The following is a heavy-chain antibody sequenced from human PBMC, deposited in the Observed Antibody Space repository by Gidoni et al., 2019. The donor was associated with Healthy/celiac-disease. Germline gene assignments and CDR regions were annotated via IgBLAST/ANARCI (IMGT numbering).Heavy chain of an antibody. V-gene: IGHV3-9*01. CDR1: GFTFDDYA. CDR2: ISWNSGSR. J-gene: IGHJ4*02. Sequence: EVQLVESGGGLVQPGRSQRLSCAASGFTFDDYAMHWVRQAPGKGLEWVSGISWNSGSRGYADSVKGRFTISRDNAKNSLYLQMNSLRAEDTALYYCAKGSGGAANIDYWGQGTLVTVSS. CDR3: AKGSGGAANIDY. D-gene: IGHD6-25*01.